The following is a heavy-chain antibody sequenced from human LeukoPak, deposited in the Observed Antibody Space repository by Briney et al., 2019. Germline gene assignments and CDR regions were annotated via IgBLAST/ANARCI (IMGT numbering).Heavy chain of an antibody. CDR3: ARDGLVRVAATTTTINLTGFDY. J-gene: IGHJ4*02. CDR1: GGSFSGYY. Sequence: PSETLSLTCAVYGGSFSGYYWSWIRQPPGKGLEWIGEINHSGSTNYNPSLKSRVTISVDTSKNQFSLKLSSVTAADTAVYYCARDGLVRVAATTTTINLTGFDYWGQGTLVTVSS. CDR2: INHSGST. D-gene: IGHD2-15*01. V-gene: IGHV4-34*01.